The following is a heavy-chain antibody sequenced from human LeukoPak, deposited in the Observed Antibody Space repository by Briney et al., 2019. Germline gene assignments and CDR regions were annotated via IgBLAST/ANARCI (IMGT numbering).Heavy chain of an antibody. CDR1: GYTFTIYD. D-gene: IGHD7-27*01. V-gene: IGHV1-8*01. CDR3: ARGPPNWGYDY. CDR2: MSPNSGDT. Sequence: ASVTVSCKASGYTFTIYDFNWVRQATGQRPEWMGWMSPNSGDTGYAQKFQDRVTMTTNTSISTAYMELSSLRSDDTAVYYCARGPPNWGYDYWGPGTLVTVSS. J-gene: IGHJ4*02.